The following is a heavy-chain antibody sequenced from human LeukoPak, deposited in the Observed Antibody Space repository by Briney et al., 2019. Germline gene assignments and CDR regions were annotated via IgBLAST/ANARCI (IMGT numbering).Heavy chain of an antibody. CDR2: ISGSDDST. Sequence: PTGGSLRLSCTASGFTFSNYAMSWVRQAPGKGLEWVSTISGSDDSTYYADSVKGRFTISRDNSKNTLYLQMISLRAEDTAVYYCAKAPRVSGSYHWFDPWGQGTLVTVSS. J-gene: IGHJ5*02. V-gene: IGHV3-23*01. D-gene: IGHD3-16*02. CDR3: AKAPRVSGSYHWFDP. CDR1: GFTFSNYA.